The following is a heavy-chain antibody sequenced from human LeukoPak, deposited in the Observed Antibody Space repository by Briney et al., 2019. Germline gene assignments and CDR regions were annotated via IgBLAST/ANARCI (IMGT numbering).Heavy chain of an antibody. Sequence: GGSLRLSCAASGFTLSSYWMSWVRQGPGKGLVWVSCINSDGSRTTYADSVKGRFTISRDNAKNTLYLQMNTLRVEDTAVYYCARGSWSAADTNIDYWGQGTLVTVSS. D-gene: IGHD6-13*01. CDR3: ARGSWSAADTNIDY. J-gene: IGHJ4*02. V-gene: IGHV3-74*01. CDR1: GFTLSSYW. CDR2: INSDGSRT.